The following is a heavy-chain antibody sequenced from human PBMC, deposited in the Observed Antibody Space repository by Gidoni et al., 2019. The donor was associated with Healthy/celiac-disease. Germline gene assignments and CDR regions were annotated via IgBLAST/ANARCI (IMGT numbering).Heavy chain of an antibody. D-gene: IGHD2-2*01. V-gene: IGHV1-3*01. J-gene: IGHJ5*02. CDR1: GYTFTSYA. CDR2: INAGNGNT. Sequence: QVQLVQSGAEVTKPGASVKVSCKASGYTFTSYAMHWVRQAPGQRLEWMGWINAGNGNTKYSQKFQGRVTITRDTSASTAYMELSSLRSEDTAVYYCARNDIVVVPAAMLDPWGQGTLVTVSS. CDR3: ARNDIVVVPAAMLDP.